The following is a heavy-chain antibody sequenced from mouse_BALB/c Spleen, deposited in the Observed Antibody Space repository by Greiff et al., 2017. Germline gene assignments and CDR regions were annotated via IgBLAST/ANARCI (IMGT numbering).Heavy chain of an antibody. CDR3: ARSPHYYGYAMDY. J-gene: IGHJ4*01. V-gene: IGHV3-2*02. CDR2: ISYSGST. D-gene: IGHD1-2*01. Sequence: EVKLLESGPGLVKPSQSLSLTCTVTGYSITSDYAWNWIRQFPGNKLEWMGYISYSGSTSYNPSLKSRISITRDTSKNQFFLQLNSVTTEDTATYYCARSPHYYGYAMDYWGQGTSVTVSS. CDR1: GYSITSDYA.